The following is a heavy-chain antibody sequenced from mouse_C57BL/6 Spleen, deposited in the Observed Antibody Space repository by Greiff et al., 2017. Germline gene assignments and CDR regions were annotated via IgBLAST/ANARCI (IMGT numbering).Heavy chain of an antibody. J-gene: IGHJ3*01. Sequence: QVQLQQSGPELVKPGASVKISCKASGYAFSSSWMNWVKQRPGKGLEWIGRIYPGDGDTNYNGKFKGKATLTADKSSSTAYMQLSSLTSEDSAVYFCARSGWEFAYWGKGTLVTVSA. CDR1: GYAFSSSW. CDR2: IYPGDGDT. V-gene: IGHV1-82*01. D-gene: IGHD3-2*02. CDR3: ARSGWEFAY.